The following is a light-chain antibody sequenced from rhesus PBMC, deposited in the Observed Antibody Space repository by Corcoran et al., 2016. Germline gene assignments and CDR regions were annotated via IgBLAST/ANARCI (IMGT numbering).Light chain of an antibody. CDR2: EVS. CDR1: SSEIGGYNR. CDR3: SSYVSSSTYI. V-gene: IGLV2-13*03. J-gene: IGLJ1*01. Sequence: QAAPTQSHSVSGSPGQSVTISCPGTSSEIGGYNRVSWYQQHPGKAPKLMIYEVSKRPSGVSDRFSGSKSGNTASLTISGLQAEDEADYYCSSYVSSSTYIFGAGTRLTVL.